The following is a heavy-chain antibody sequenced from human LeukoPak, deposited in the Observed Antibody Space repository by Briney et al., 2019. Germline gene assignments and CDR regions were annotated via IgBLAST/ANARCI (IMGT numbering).Heavy chain of an antibody. J-gene: IGHJ4*02. CDR2: INSDGSST. CDR1: GFTFSSYW. D-gene: IGHD4-17*01. CDR3: ARVSYGDLYYFDY. Sequence: GGSLRLSCAASGFTFSSYWMHWVRQAPGKGLVWVSRINSDGSSTSYADSVKGRFTISRDNAKNTLYLQMNSLRAEDTAAYYCARVSYGDLYYFDYWGQGTLVTVSS. V-gene: IGHV3-74*01.